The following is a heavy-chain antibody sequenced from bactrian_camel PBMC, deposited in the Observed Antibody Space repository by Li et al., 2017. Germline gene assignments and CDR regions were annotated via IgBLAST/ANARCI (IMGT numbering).Heavy chain of an antibody. V-gene: IGHV3S55*01. J-gene: IGHJ6*01. Sequence: HVQLVESGGGSVQAGGSLRVSCAASAYGYTVSSYCMGWFRQAPGKGREGVAAIASDGSTNYVDSVKGRFTISRDNVKNTLYLQMNSLKVEDTAMYYCAATYFCRLKYGGTWYYADFGYRGQGTQVTVSS. D-gene: IGHD6*01. CDR1: AYGYTVSSYC. CDR3: AATYFCRLKYGGTWYYADFGY. CDR2: IASDGST.